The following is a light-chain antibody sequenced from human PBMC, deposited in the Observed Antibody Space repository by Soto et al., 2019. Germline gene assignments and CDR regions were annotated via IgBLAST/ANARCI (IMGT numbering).Light chain of an antibody. V-gene: IGLV1-44*01. CDR2: SDN. CDR1: SSNIGSNP. CDR3: AAWDDSLNGHWV. Sequence: QSVLTQPPSASGTPGQRVTISCSGSSSNIGSNPVNWYQQLPGTAPKLLIYSDNQRPSGVPDRFSGSTSGTSASLAISGLQSEDEADYYCAAWDDSLNGHWVFGGGTKVTVL. J-gene: IGLJ3*02.